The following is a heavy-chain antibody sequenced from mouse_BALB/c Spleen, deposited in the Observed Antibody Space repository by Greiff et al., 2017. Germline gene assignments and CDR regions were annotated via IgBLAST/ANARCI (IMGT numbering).Heavy chain of an antibody. D-gene: IGHD4-1*01. J-gene: IGHJ4*01. CDR2: IFPGTGTT. V-gene: IGHV1S132*01. CDR3: ASYSGTGDYYAMDY. CDR1: GYTFTSYW. Sequence: QVQLQQSGAELVKPGASVKLSCKTSGYTFTSYWIQWVKQRPGQGLGWMGEIFPGTGTTYYNEKFKGKATLTIDTSSSTAYMQLSSLTSEDSAVYFCASYSGTGDYYAMDYWGQGTSVTVSS.